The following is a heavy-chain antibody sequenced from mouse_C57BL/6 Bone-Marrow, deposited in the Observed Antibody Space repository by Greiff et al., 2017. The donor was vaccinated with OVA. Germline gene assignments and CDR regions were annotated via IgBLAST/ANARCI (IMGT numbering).Heavy chain of an antibody. V-gene: IGHV1-64*01. J-gene: IGHJ2*01. CDR1: GYTFTSYW. CDR2: IHPNGGST. Sequence: QVQLQQPGAELVKPGASVKLSCKASGYTFTSYWMHWVKQRPGQGLEWIGVIHPNGGSTNYNQKFKSKATLTVDKSSSTAYMQLSSLTSEDSAVFYCARLIYCASVGCWGQGTTLTVSS. CDR3: ARLIYCASVGC. D-gene: IGHD1-1*01.